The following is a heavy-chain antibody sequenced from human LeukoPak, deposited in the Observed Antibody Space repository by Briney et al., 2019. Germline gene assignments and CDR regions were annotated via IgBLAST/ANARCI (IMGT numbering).Heavy chain of an antibody. CDR2: FDPEDGET. D-gene: IGHD6-6*01. V-gene: IGHV1-24*01. J-gene: IGHJ4*02. CDR3: ATLEKSIAARHFDY. Sequence: ASVKVSCKVSGDTLTELSMHWVRQAPGKGLEWMGGFDPEDGETIYAQKFQGRVTMTEDTSTDTAYMELSSLRSEDTAVYYCATLEKSIAARHFDYWGQGTLVTVSS. CDR1: GDTLTELS.